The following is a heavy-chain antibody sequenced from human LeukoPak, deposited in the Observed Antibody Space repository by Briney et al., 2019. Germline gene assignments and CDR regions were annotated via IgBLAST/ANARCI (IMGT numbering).Heavy chain of an antibody. CDR2: INRNSGGT. J-gene: IGHJ4*02. CDR3: AADIVGATTVDY. D-gene: IGHD1-26*01. CDR1: VHTYHVFY. V-gene: IGHV1-2*02. Sequence: SEKLLHKSCVHTYHVFYILWVRHPPGQALQSMGWINRNSGGTNYAQKFQGRVTMTRDTSISTAYMELSRLRSDDTAVYYCAADIVGATTVDYWGQGTLVTVSS.